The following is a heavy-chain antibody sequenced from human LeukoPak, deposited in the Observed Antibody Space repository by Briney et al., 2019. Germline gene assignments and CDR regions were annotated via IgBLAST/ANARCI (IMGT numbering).Heavy chain of an antibody. Sequence: ESGPTLVNPTQTLTLTCTFSGFSLSTSGMCVSWIRQPPGKALEWLSGIDWDDDKHYSTSLKTRLTISKDTSKNQVVLTMTNMDPVDTATYYCARMDYGDYTSYYFDYWGQGTLVTVSS. CDR3: ARMDYGDYTSYYFDY. D-gene: IGHD4-17*01. J-gene: IGHJ4*02. CDR1: GFSLSTSGMC. V-gene: IGHV2-70*11. CDR2: IDWDDDK.